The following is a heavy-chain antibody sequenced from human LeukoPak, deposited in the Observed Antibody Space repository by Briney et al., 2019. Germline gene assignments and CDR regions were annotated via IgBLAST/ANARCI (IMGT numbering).Heavy chain of an antibody. D-gene: IGHD3-3*01. CDR3: ATLSGGGNSSYYDFWSGYYRIGGWFDP. CDR2: IIPIFGTA. Sequence: SVKVSCKASGGTFSSYAISWVRQAPGQGLEWMGRIIPIFGTANYAQKLQGRVTITTDESTSTAYMELSSLRSEDTAVYYCATLSGGGNSSYYDFWSGYYRIGGWFDPWGQGTLVTVSS. J-gene: IGHJ5*02. V-gene: IGHV1-69*05. CDR1: GGTFSSYA.